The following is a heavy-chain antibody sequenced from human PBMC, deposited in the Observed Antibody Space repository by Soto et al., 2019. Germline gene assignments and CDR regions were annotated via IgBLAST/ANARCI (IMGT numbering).Heavy chain of an antibody. Sequence: GGSLRLSCAASGFTFSSYSMNWVRQAPGKGLEWVSSIISSSSYIYYADSVKGRFTISRDNAKNSLYLQMNSLRVEDTAVYYCARERGSTYFDYWGLGTLVTVSS. D-gene: IGHD6-13*01. CDR2: IISSSSYI. CDR3: ARERGSTYFDY. CDR1: GFTFSSYS. V-gene: IGHV3-21*01. J-gene: IGHJ4*02.